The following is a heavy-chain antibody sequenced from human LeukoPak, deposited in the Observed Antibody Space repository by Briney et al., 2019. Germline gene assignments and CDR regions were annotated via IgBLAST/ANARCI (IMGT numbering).Heavy chain of an antibody. CDR2: ISYDGRNK. CDR1: GFTFSSYD. Sequence: GGSLRLSCAASGFTFSSYDMHWVRQAPGKGLEWVAVISYDGRNKYYVDSVKGRFTISRDNSKNTLYLQMNSLRAEDTAVYYCARDSSGWYSKNVEFDYWGQGTLVTVSS. CDR3: ARDSSGWYSKNVEFDY. J-gene: IGHJ4*02. D-gene: IGHD6-19*01. V-gene: IGHV3-30*03.